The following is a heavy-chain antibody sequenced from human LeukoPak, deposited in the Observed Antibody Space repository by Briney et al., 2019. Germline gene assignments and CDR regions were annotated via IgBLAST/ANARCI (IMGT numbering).Heavy chain of an antibody. D-gene: IGHD1-26*01. V-gene: IGHV3-7*01. CDR3: ARLRGLYSDTNRYQTALDC. J-gene: IGHJ4*02. CDR1: GFTFNNFW. CDR2: IKQDGSEK. Sequence: GGSLRLSCAASGFTFNNFWMSWVRQAPGKGLEWVANIKQDGSEKFYVDSVKGRFTISRDNAKNSLYVQMNSLRAEDTAVYYCARLRGLYSDTNRYQTALDCWGQGTLVTVSS.